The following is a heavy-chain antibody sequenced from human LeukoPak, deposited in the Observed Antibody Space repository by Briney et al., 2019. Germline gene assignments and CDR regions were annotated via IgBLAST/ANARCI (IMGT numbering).Heavy chain of an antibody. CDR1: GFTFGDYA. V-gene: IGHV3-21*01. CDR3: ARGDDYYDSSGPPDL. Sequence: PGGSLRLSCTASGFTFGDYAMSWVRQAPGKGLEWVSSISSSSSYIYYADLVKGRFTISRDNAKNSLYLQMNSLRAEDTAVYYCARGDDYYDSSGPPDLWGRGTLVTVSS. J-gene: IGHJ2*01. CDR2: ISSSSSYI. D-gene: IGHD3-22*01.